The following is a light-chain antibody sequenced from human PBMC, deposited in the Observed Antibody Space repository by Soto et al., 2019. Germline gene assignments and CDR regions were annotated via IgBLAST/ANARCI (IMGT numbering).Light chain of an antibody. J-gene: IGKJ2*01. CDR3: QQYDGSRYT. Sequence: IVLTQSPGPLSLSPGERATLSCRASQSVSSTYLAWYQQKPGQAPRLLIYDASTRATGIPDRFSGSGSGTDFTLTISRLEPEDFAVYYCQQYDGSRYTFGQGTKLEI. CDR2: DAS. V-gene: IGKV3-20*01. CDR1: QSVSSTY.